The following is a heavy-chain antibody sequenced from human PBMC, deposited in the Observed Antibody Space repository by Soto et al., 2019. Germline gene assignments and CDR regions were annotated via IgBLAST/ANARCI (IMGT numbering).Heavy chain of an antibody. D-gene: IGHD1-7*01. CDR1: GGTFSSYT. J-gene: IGHJ6*03. V-gene: IGHV1-69*04. CDR2: IIPILGIA. CDR3: ARDANWNSETTIYYYYYMDV. Sequence: ASVKVSCKASGGTFSSYTISWVRQAPGQGLEWMGRIIPILGIANYAQKFQGRVTITADKSTSTAYMELSSLRSEDTAVYYCARDANWNSETTIYYYYYMDVWGKGTTVTVSS.